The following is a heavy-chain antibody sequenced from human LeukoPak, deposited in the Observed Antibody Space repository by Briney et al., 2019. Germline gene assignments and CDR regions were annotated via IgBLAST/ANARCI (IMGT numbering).Heavy chain of an antibody. D-gene: IGHD6-6*01. CDR1: GFTVSSNH. CDR3: ARDISSSSSGGYYYYMDV. Sequence: GGSLRLSCAASGFTVSSNHMSWVRQAPGKGLEGVSVIYSGGSTYYAGSVKGRFTISRDNSKNTLYLQMNSLRAEDTAVYYCARDISSSSSGGYYYYMDVWGKGTTVTVSS. V-gene: IGHV3-53*01. CDR2: IYSGGST. J-gene: IGHJ6*03.